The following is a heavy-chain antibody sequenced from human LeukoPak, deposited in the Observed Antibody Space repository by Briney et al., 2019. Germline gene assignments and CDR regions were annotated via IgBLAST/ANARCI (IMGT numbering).Heavy chain of an antibody. J-gene: IGHJ6*03. Sequence: GASVKVSCKASGYTFTSYGISWVRQAPGQGLEWMGWISAYNGNTNHAQKLQGRVTMTTDTSSSTAYMVLSSLRSEDTAVYYCARGLRSRIRAAGKYYYYYMDVWGKGTTVTISS. V-gene: IGHV1-18*01. CDR2: ISAYNGNT. CDR3: ARGLRSRIRAAGKYYYYYMDV. D-gene: IGHD6-13*01. CDR1: GYTFTSYG.